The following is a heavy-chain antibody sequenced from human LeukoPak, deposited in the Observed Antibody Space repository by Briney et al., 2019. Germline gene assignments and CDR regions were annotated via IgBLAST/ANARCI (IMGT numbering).Heavy chain of an antibody. CDR3: ARELYSSSWDSDY. CDR1: GFTFSSYW. D-gene: IGHD6-13*01. J-gene: IGHJ4*02. Sequence: PGGSLRLSCAASGFTFSSYWVSWVRQAPGKGLEWVANIKQDGSEKYYVDSVKGRFTISRDNAKNSLYLQMNSLRAEDTAVYYCARELYSSSWDSDYWGQGTLVTVSS. V-gene: IGHV3-7*01. CDR2: IKQDGSEK.